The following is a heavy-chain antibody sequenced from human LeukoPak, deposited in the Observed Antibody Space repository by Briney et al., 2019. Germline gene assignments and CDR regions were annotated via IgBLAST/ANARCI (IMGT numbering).Heavy chain of an antibody. D-gene: IGHD3-3*01. CDR3: ARTGLRFLEWFRRDNWFDP. CDR1: GGSISSSSYY. V-gene: IGHV4-39*07. Sequence: LETLSLTCTVSGGSISSSSYYWSWIRQPPGKGLEWIGEINHSGSTNYNPSLKSRVTISVDTSKNQFSLKLSSVTAADTAVYYCARTGLRFLEWFRRDNWFDPWGQGTLVTVSS. CDR2: INHSGST. J-gene: IGHJ5*02.